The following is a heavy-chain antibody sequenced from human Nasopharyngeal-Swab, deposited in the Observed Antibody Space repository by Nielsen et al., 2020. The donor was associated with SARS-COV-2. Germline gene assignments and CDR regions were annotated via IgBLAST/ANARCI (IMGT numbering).Heavy chain of an antibody. D-gene: IGHD6-19*01. CDR3: ARGSSDWRGIDY. CDR1: GFTFSRSW. V-gene: IGHV3-74*01. Sequence: GESLKISCAASGFTFSRSWMHWVRQAPGKGLVGVSRIGPDGRETSFADSVKGRFTISRDNAKNTLYLQMNSLRAEDTAVYFCARGSSDWRGIDYWGQGTPVTVSS. J-gene: IGHJ4*02. CDR2: IGPDGRET.